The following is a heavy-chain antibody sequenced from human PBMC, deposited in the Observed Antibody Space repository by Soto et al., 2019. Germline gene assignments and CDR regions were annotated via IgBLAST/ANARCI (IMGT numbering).Heavy chain of an antibody. Sequence: QVQLVQSGDEVKKPGASVKVSCKASGYTFTNYGISWVRQAPGQGLEWMGWINGYNGNTVYKQKIQGRLTMTADTSTATAHMELRSLRSADTPVYSCVSAGHGVYYYSAMAVWGQGTPVIVSS. D-gene: IGHD3-10*01. J-gene: IGHJ6*02. CDR2: INGYNGNT. CDR3: VSAGHGVYYYSAMAV. CDR1: GYTFTNYG. V-gene: IGHV1-18*01.